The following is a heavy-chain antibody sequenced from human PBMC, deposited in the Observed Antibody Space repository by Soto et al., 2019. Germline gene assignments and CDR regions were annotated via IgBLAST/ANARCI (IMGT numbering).Heavy chain of an antibody. D-gene: IGHD6-19*01. J-gene: IGHJ4*02. CDR3: ARVQDSSGWYVY. CDR1: GYTFTSYA. CDR2: SNAGNGNT. V-gene: IGHV1-3*01. Sequence: QVQLVQSGAEVKKPGASVKVSCKASGYTFTSYAMHWVRQAPGQRLEWMGWSNAGNGNTKYSQKFQGRVTITRDTSASTAYMELSSLRSEDTAVYYCARVQDSSGWYVYWGQGTLVTVSS.